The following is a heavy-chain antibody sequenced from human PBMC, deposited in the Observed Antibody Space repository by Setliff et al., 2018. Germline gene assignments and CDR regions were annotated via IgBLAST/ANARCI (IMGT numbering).Heavy chain of an antibody. D-gene: IGHD3-3*01. CDR3: AKVITVFGVVIMENWFDP. CDR1: GASINNHF. Sequence: SETLSLTCTVSGASINNHFWSWIRQPPGKGLEWIGYLSHSGSSNYNPSLKSRVTMLGDTSNNQFSLKLSSVTAADTAVYYCAKVITVFGVVIMENWFDPWGQGTLVTVSS. CDR2: LSHSGSS. V-gene: IGHV4-59*11. J-gene: IGHJ5*02.